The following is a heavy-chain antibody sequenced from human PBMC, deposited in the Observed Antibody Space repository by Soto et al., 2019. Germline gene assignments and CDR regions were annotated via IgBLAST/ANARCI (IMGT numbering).Heavy chain of an antibody. CDR3: ARVMRRYSYGYRNISGGMDV. CDR1: GGSFNGYY. CDR2: INHSGST. J-gene: IGHJ6*02. V-gene: IGHV4-34*01. D-gene: IGHD5-18*01. Sequence: QVQLQQWGAGLLKPSETLSLTCAVYGGSFNGYYWSWIRQPPGKGLEWIGEINHSGSTNYNPSLKSRVTISVDTSKNQFSLKLSSVTAADTAVYYCARVMRRYSYGYRNISGGMDVWGQGTTVTVSS.